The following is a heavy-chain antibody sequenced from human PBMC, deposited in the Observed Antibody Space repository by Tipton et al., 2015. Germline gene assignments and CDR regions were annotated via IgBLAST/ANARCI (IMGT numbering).Heavy chain of an antibody. CDR1: GYSFTSYW. Sequence: QLVQSGAEVKKPGESLRISCKGSGYSFTSYWIGWVRQMPGKGLEWMGIIYPDDSETRYSPSFQGQVTISASKSITTAYLQWSSLKASDTAMYYCARRDYGDHRGMDVWGQGTTVTVSS. V-gene: IGHV5-51*01. CDR3: ARRDYGDHRGMDV. CDR2: IYPDDSET. D-gene: IGHD4-17*01. J-gene: IGHJ6*02.